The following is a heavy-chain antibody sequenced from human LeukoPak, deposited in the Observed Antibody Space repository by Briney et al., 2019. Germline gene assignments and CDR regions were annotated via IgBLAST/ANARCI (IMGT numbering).Heavy chain of an antibody. CDR1: GGSFSGYY. V-gene: IGHV4-34*01. CDR3: ARGPLVAGWAFNI. D-gene: IGHD6-19*01. Sequence: SETLSLTCAVYGGSFSGYYWSWIRQPPGKGLEWIGEINHSGSTNYNPSLKSRVTISVDTSKNQFSLKLSSVTTADTAVYYCARGPLVAGWAFNIGGERTMCTASS. CDR2: INHSGST. J-gene: IGHJ3*02.